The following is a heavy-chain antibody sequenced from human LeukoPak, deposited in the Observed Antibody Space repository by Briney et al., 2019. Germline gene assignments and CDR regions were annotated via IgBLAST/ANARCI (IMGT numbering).Heavy chain of an antibody. CDR3: TTGAGRGY. Sequence: GGSLRLSCAASGFTFSSYGMHWVRQAPGKGLEWVGRIKGKTDGGTTDYAAPVKGRFTISRDDSKNTLYLQMNSLKTEDTAVYYCTTGAGRGYWGQGTLVTVSS. CDR2: IKGKTDGGTT. CDR1: GFTFSSYG. V-gene: IGHV3-15*07. D-gene: IGHD3-10*01. J-gene: IGHJ4*02.